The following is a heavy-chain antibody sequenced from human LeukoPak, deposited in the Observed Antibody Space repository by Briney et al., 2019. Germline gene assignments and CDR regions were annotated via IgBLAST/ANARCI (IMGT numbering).Heavy chain of an antibody. V-gene: IGHV3-53*01. CDR1: GFTVSSNY. J-gene: IGHJ6*02. Sequence: GGSLRLSCAASGFTVSSNYMSWVRQAPGKGLEWVSVIYSGGRTYYADSVKGRFTISRDNSKNTLYLQMNSLRAEDTAVYYCARAQDIVVVPAAIAYYYYGMDVWGQGTTVTVSS. D-gene: IGHD2-2*01. CDR2: IYSGGRT. CDR3: ARAQDIVVVPAAIAYYYYGMDV.